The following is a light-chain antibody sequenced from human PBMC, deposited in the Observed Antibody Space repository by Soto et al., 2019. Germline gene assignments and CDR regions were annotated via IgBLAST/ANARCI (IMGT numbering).Light chain of an antibody. CDR1: SSDVGYYNY. J-gene: IGLJ1*01. Sequence: QSALTQPPSASGSPGQSVTISCTGTSSDVGYYNYVSWYQQHPGKAPRLLIYEVTKRPSGVPDRLSGSKSGNTASLTVSGLQAEDEADYYCSSYADDNIFVFGTGIKLTVL. CDR2: EVT. V-gene: IGLV2-8*01. CDR3: SSYADDNIFV.